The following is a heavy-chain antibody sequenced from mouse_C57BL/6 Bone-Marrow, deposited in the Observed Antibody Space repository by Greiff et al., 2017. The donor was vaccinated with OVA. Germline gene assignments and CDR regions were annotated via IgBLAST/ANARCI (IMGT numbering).Heavy chain of an antibody. CDR1: GFTFSSYG. J-gene: IGHJ1*03. V-gene: IGHV5-6*02. Sequence: VMLVESGGDLVKPGGSLKLSCAASGFTFSSYGMSWVRQTPDKRLEWVATISSGGSYTYYPDSVKGRFTISRANAKNTLYLQMSSLKSEDTAMYYCARYGYFDVWGTGTTVTVSS. CDR3: ARYGYFDV. CDR2: ISSGGSYT.